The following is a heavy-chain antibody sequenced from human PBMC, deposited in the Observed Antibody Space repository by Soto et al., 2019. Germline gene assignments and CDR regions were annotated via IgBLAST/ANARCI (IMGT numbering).Heavy chain of an antibody. Sequence: KTSETLSLTCTVSGGSINSSDHFWGWIRQTPGKGLEWIGSVYYTETTYYNPSLKSPVTISVETSRNTFSLKVNSVTAADTGIYYCARQRVLSTNMFITSFDPWGQGTLVTVSS. CDR2: VYYTETT. J-gene: IGHJ5*02. V-gene: IGHV4-39*01. D-gene: IGHD3-10*02. CDR3: ARQRVLSTNMFITSFDP. CDR1: GGSINSSDHF.